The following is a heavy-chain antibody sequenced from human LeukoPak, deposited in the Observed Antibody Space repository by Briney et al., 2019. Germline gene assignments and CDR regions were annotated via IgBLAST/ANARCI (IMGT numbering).Heavy chain of an antibody. V-gene: IGHV3-23*01. CDR2: ISGSGGST. CDR3: AKGVGYCSGGSCQQFDY. Sequence: PGGSLRLSCAAAGFTFSSYAMSWVRQAPGKGLEWVSAISGSGGSTYYADSVKGRFTISRDKSKNTLYLQMNSLRAEDTAVYYCAKGVGYCSGGSCQQFDYWGQGTLVTVSS. CDR1: GFTFSSYA. D-gene: IGHD2-15*01. J-gene: IGHJ4*02.